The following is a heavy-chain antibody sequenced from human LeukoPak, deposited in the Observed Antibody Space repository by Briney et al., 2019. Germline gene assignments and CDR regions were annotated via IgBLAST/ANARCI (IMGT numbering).Heavy chain of an antibody. CDR3: ARGIVGANAYFDS. D-gene: IGHD1-26*01. Sequence: SETLSLTCTVSGGSISSYYWSWIRQPPGKGLEWIGYIYYSGSTNYNPSLKSRVTISADTSKNQSSLKLSSVTAADTAVYYCARGIVGANAYFDSWGQGTLVTVSS. CDR2: IYYSGST. CDR1: GGSISSYY. J-gene: IGHJ4*02. V-gene: IGHV4-59*01.